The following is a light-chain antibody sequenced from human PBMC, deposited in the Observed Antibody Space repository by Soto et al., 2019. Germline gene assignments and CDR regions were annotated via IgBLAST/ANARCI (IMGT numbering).Light chain of an antibody. J-gene: IGLJ1*01. Sequence: QSVLTQAPSASGAPGQRFTISCSGSSSNTGSNYVYWYQQLPGTAPELLVYRNNQRPSGVPDRFSGSKPGTSASLAITGLRSEDEADYYCAAWDDSLSGFVFGGGTKVTVL. CDR1: SSNTGSNY. V-gene: IGLV1-47*01. CDR3: AAWDDSLSGFV. CDR2: RNN.